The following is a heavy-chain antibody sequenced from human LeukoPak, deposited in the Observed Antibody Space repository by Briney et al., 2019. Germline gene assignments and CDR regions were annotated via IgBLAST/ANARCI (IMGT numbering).Heavy chain of an antibody. CDR2: INTDGTVT. Sequence: GVSLRLSCAASGFTFSKYWMLWVRHSPGEGLESVSRINTDGTVTTYADSVKGRFTVSRDNADNTMFLQMNSVRDEDTAVYYCATKQWLAPPPDSWGQGTPVTVSS. D-gene: IGHD6-19*01. CDR1: GFTFSKYW. CDR3: ATKQWLAPPPDS. J-gene: IGHJ4*02. V-gene: IGHV3-74*01.